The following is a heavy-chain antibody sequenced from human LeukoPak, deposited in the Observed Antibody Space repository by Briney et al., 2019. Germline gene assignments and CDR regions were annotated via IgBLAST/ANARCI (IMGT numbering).Heavy chain of an antibody. D-gene: IGHD1-7*01. V-gene: IGHV1-2*02. CDR1: GYTFTGYY. CDR3: AREGVRYNWNYDSLDY. CDR2: INPNSGGT. Sequence: VSVKVSCKASGYTFTGYYMHWVRQAPGQGLEWMGWINPNSGGTNYAQKFQGRVTMTRDTSISTAYMELSRLRSDDTAVYYCAREGVRYNWNYDSLDYWGQGTLVTVSS. J-gene: IGHJ4*02.